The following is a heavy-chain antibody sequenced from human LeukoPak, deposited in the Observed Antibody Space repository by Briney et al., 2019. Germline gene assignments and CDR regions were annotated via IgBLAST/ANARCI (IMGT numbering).Heavy chain of an antibody. CDR3: AKGYSSSWTNYYYYYYMDV. Sequence: GGSLRLSCAASGFTFSSYAMSWVRQAPGKGLEWVSAISGSGGGTYYADSVKGRFTISRDNSKNTLYLQMNSLRAEDTAVYYCAKGYSSSWTNYYYYYYMDVWGKGTTVTVPS. CDR1: GFTFSSYA. D-gene: IGHD6-13*01. CDR2: ISGSGGGT. J-gene: IGHJ6*03. V-gene: IGHV3-23*01.